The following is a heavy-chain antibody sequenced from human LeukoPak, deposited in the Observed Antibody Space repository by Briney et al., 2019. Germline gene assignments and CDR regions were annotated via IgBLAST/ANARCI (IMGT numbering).Heavy chain of an antibody. CDR1: GYTFTGYY. CDR2: INPKSGGT. Sequence: ASVKVSCKASGYTFTGYYMHWVRQAPGQGLEWMGWINPKSGGTNYAQKFQGRVTMTRDTSISTAYMELSRLRSDDTAVYYCARVRDNYGMDVWGQGTTVIVSS. J-gene: IGHJ6*02. CDR3: ARVRDNYGMDV. D-gene: IGHD5-24*01. V-gene: IGHV1-2*02.